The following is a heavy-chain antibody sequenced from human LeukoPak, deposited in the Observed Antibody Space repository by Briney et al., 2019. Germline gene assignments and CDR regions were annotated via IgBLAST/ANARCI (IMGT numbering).Heavy chain of an antibody. CDR2: TYYGSNRYF. CDR1: GDGFSGNSAS. CDR3: ARGVIGDRRYFDY. Sequence: SQTLSLTCSFSGDGFSGNSASLNWIRQSPSRGLEWVGGTYYGSNRYFAYADSVKSRITITPDTSPNQFSLHLNSVTPEDTAGYYCARGVIGDRRYFDYWGQGNLDSVSS. V-gene: IGHV6-1*01. J-gene: IGHJ4*02. D-gene: IGHD7-27*01.